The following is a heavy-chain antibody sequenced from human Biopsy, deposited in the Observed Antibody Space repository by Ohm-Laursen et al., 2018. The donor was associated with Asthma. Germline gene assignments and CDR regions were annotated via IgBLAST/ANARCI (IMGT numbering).Heavy chain of an antibody. V-gene: IGHV1-18*01. D-gene: IGHD3-10*01. CDR1: GYTFNSAG. CDR2: ISVYNGNT. Sequence: ASVKVSCKTSGYTFNSAGITWVRQAPGQGLEWTGWISVYNGNTKVAQKLQDRVTMITDTSTSTAYMELRSLRSDDAAVYFCARAVDYSHYYGIEVWGQGTTVTVS. CDR3: ARAVDYSHYYGIEV. J-gene: IGHJ6*02.